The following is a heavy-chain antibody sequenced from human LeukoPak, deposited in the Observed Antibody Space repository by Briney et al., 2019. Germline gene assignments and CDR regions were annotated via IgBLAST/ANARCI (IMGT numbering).Heavy chain of an antibody. Sequence: GGSLRLSCAASGFTFSSYPMSWVRQAPGKGLEWVSAISGSGDSTYYADSVKGRFTISRDNSKNTLYLQMNSLRAGDTAVYYCAKGRFNYYFDYWGQGTLVTVSS. V-gene: IGHV3-23*01. CDR1: GFTFSSYP. J-gene: IGHJ4*02. CDR3: AKGRFNYYFDY. CDR2: ISGSGDST. D-gene: IGHD3-16*01.